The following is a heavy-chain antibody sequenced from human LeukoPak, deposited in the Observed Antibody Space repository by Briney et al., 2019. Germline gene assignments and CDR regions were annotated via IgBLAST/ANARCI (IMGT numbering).Heavy chain of an antibody. V-gene: IGHV3-7*01. D-gene: IGHD2/OR15-2a*01. CDR3: ATEYDY. J-gene: IGHJ4*02. CDR2: IKPDGSEQ. Sequence: GGSLRLSCAASGFSFRDYWMNWVRQAPGKGLEWVASIKPDGSEQYYTDSLKGRFTISRDNSKNTVYLQMNSLRAEDTAVYFCATEYDYWGQGTLVTVSS. CDR1: GFSFRDYW.